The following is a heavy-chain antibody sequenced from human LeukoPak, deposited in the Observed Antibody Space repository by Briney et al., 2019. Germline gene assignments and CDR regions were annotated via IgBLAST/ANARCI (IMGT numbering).Heavy chain of an antibody. CDR3: ARLGYSSSWYALFHMDV. CDR2: TYYRSKWYN. Sequence: SQTLSLTCAISGDSVSSNSAAWNWIRQSPSRGLEWLGRTYYRSKWYNDYAVSVKSRITINPDTSKNQFSLQLNSVTPEDTAVYYCARLGYSSSWYALFHMDVWGKGTTVTISS. J-gene: IGHJ6*03. V-gene: IGHV6-1*01. D-gene: IGHD6-13*01. CDR1: GDSVSSNSAA.